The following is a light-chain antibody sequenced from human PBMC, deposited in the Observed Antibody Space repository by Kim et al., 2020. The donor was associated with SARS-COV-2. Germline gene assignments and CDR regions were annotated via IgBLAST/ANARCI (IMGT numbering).Light chain of an antibody. CDR3: QQYNSYWYT. V-gene: IGKV1-5*01. J-gene: IGKJ2*01. CDR2: DAS. CDR1: QSISSW. Sequence: DIQMTQSPSTLSASVGDRVTITCRASQSISSWLAWYQQKPGKAPKLLIYDASSLESGVPSRFSGSGSGTEFTLTISSLQPDGFATYYWQQYNSYWYTFGQGTKLEI.